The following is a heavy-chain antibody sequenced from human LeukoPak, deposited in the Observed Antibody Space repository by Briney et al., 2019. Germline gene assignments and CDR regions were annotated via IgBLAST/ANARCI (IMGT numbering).Heavy chain of an antibody. CDR3: TRSGYRHPYHFES. J-gene: IGHJ4*02. Sequence: PGGSLRLSCAASGFTFSSYAMHWVRQAPGKGLEWVSVIYSGGSTDHADSVKGRFTISRDNSKNTLSLQMNSLRADDTAIYYCTRSGYRHPYHFESWGQGTLVIVSS. CDR1: GFTFSSYA. CDR2: IYSGGST. V-gene: IGHV3-53*01. D-gene: IGHD3-22*01.